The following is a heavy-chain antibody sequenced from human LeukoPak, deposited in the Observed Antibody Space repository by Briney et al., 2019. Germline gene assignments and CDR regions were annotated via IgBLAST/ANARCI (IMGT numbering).Heavy chain of an antibody. D-gene: IGHD3-16*01. Sequence: GGSLRLSCVASGFTFSDYYMTWIRQAPGKGLEWVASINHNGNVNYYVDSVKGRFTISRDNAKNSLYLQISNLRAEDTAVYFCARGGGLDVWGQGATVTVSS. V-gene: IGHV3-7*03. CDR2: INHNGNVN. CDR3: ARGGGLDV. J-gene: IGHJ6*02. CDR1: GFTFSDYY.